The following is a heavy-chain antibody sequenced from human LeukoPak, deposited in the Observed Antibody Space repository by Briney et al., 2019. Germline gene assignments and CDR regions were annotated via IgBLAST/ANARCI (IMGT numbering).Heavy chain of an antibody. CDR2: IYYSGST. D-gene: IGHD3-10*01. CDR3: ARGDYGSGSYYKDLMDV. Sequence: SETLSLTCAVYGGSFSGYYWSWIRQPPGKGLEWIGYIYYSGSTNYNPSLKSRVTISVDTSKNQFSLKLSSVAAADTAVYYCARGDYGSGSYYKDLMDVWGKGTTVTISS. CDR1: GGSFSGYY. J-gene: IGHJ6*03. V-gene: IGHV4-59*01.